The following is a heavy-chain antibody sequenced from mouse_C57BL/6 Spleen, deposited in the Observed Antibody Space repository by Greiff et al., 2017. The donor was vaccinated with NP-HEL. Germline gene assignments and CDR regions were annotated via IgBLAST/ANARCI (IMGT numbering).Heavy chain of an antibody. CDR2: IRNKANGYTT. CDR1: GFTFIDYY. J-gene: IGHJ3*01. Sequence: EVKVVESGGGLVQPGGSLSLSCAASGFTFIDYYMSWVRQPPGKALEWLGFIRNKANGYTTEYSASVKGRFTISRDNSQSILYLQMNALRAEDSATDYCARSSTGTAWFAYWGQGTLVTVSA. CDR3: ARSSTGTAWFAY. V-gene: IGHV7-3*01. D-gene: IGHD4-1*02.